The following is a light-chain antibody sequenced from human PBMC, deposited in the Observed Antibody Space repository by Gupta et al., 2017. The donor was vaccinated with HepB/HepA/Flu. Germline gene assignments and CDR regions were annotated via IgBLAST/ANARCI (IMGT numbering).Light chain of an antibody. J-gene: IGKJ2*01. CDR2: HAS. V-gene: IGKV3-20*01. CDR3: QQYRGP. CDR1: QTVDRYY. Sequence: EIVLTQSPGTLSLSPGERATLSCRASQTVDRYYLAWYQQKPGQTPRLLMYHASDRATGIPDRFSGSGSGTDFTLTISTVEPEDFAVYYCQQYRGPFGQGTKLEIK.